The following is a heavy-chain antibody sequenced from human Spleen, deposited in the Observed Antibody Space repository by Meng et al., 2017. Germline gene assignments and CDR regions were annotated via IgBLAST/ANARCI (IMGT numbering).Heavy chain of an antibody. CDR3: AREGYYRDNSHACDI. Sequence: QTHVVQAGAEVKIPGASVKVSCKASGYTLTGYYMHWVRQAPGQGLEWMGWINPKSGGTKFAQKFQGRVTMTRDTSLDTVYMELSRLTSDDTAVYYCAREGYYRDNSHACDIWGQGTMVTVSS. J-gene: IGHJ3*02. CDR2: INPKSGGT. CDR1: GYTLTGYY. V-gene: IGHV1-2*02. D-gene: IGHD3-22*01.